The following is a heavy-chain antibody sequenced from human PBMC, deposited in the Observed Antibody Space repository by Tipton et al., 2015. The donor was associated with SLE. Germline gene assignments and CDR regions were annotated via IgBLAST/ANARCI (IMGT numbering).Heavy chain of an antibody. CDR2: ISYSGST. CDR1: GGSISSYY. CDR3: ARRRYSSSSRPYWYFDL. J-gene: IGHJ2*01. D-gene: IGHD6-6*01. V-gene: IGHV4-59*08. Sequence: TLSLTCTVSGGSISSYYWSWIRQPPGKGLEWIGYISYSGSTNYNPSLKSRVTISVDTSKNQFSLKLSSVTAADTAVYYCARRRYSSSSRPYWYFDLWGRGTLVTVSS.